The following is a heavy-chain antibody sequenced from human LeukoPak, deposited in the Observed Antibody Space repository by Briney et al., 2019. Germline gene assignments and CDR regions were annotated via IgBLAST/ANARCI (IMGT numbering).Heavy chain of an antibody. CDR1: GYTLTELS. V-gene: IGHV1-24*01. CDR3: ATGEQQLVADAFDI. J-gene: IGHJ3*02. Sequence: ASVKVSCKVSGYTLTELSMHWVRQAPGKGLEWMGGFDPEDGETIYAQKFQGRVTMTEDTSTDTAYMELSSLRSEDTAVYYCATGEQQLVADAFDIWGQGTMVTVSS. CDR2: FDPEDGET. D-gene: IGHD6-13*01.